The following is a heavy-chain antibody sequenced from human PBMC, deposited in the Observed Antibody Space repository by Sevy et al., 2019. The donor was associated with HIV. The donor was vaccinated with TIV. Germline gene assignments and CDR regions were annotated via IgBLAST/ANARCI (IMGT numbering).Heavy chain of an antibody. CDR3: ARDTGPYSSSSNWFDP. CDR1: GDSVSSNSAA. D-gene: IGHD6-6*01. CDR2: TYYRSKWYN. J-gene: IGHJ5*02. V-gene: IGHV6-1*01. Sequence: QSQTLSLTCAISGDSVSSNSAAWNWIRQSPSRGLEWLGRTYYRSKWYNDYAVSVKSRITINPDTSKNQFSLQLNSVTPEDTAVYYCARDTGPYSSSSNWFDPWGQGTLVTVSS.